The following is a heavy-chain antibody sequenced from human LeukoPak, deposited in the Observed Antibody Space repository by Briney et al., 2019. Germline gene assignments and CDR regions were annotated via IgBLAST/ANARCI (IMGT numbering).Heavy chain of an antibody. V-gene: IGHV4-59*11. J-gene: IGHJ4*02. D-gene: IGHD1-26*01. CDR2: VSYSGDT. CDR1: GGSISGHF. Sequence: SETLSLTRTVSGGSISGHFWSWIRQPPGKGLEWIGFVSYSGDTNYSPSFNGRVTISLDTSKSQSSLNLNSVTAADTAVYFCARGGASSRYFGYWGQGTLVTVSS. CDR3: ARGGASSRYFGY.